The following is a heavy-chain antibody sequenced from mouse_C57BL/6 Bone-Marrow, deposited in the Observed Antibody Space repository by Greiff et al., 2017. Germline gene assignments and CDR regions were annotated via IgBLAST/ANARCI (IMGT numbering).Heavy chain of an antibody. J-gene: IGHJ2*01. V-gene: IGHV3-6*01. CDR1: GYSITSGYY. D-gene: IGHD1-1*01. Sequence: EVKLMESGPGLVKPSQSLSLTCSVTGYSITSGYYWNWIRQFPGNKLEWMGYISYDGSNNYNPSLKNRISITRDTSKNQFFLKLNSVTTEDTATYYCAREGLLRLGYYFDYWGQGTTLTVSS. CDR3: AREGLLRLGYYFDY. CDR2: ISYDGSN.